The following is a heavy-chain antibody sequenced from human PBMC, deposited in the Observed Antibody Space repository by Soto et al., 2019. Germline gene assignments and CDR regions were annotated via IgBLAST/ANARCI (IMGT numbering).Heavy chain of an antibody. CDR3: ARATAAGRSYYFDY. CDR2: INAGNGNT. Sequence: ASVNVSCKASGNTFTGYAMHWGRQAPGQRLEWMGWINAGNGNTKYSQKFQGRVTITRDTSASTAYMELSSLRSEDTAVYYCARATAAGRSYYFDYWGQGTLVTVSS. V-gene: IGHV1-3*01. J-gene: IGHJ4*02. D-gene: IGHD6-13*01. CDR1: GNTFTGYA.